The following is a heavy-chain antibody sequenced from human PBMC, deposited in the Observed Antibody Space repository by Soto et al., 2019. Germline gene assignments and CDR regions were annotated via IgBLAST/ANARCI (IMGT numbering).Heavy chain of an antibody. V-gene: IGHV1-46*01. J-gene: IGHJ5*02. CDR2: INPSGGAT. Sequence: QVQLVQSGAEVKKPGASVTVSCKASGHTLANFYIHWVRQAPGQGLEWMGKINPSGGATTYAQGFQGRVTVTWDTSATRVVLEMRSLTADDTAVYYCAKQTVELSLGGFDPWGQGTLVTVSS. CDR3: AKQTVELSLGGFDP. D-gene: IGHD1-26*01. CDR1: GHTLANFY.